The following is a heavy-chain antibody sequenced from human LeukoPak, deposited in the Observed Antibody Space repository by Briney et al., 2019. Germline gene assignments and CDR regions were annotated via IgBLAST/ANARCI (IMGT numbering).Heavy chain of an antibody. D-gene: IGHD3-10*01. CDR1: GYTLTNYD. J-gene: IGHJ3*02. CDR3: ARGSLTYYYGSGSPGDAFDI. V-gene: IGHV1-8*01. Sequence: ASVKVSCKASGYTLTNYDINWVRQATGQGLEWMGWMNPKSGNTGYAQKFQGRVTMTRNTSISTVYMGLSSLRSEGTALYYCARGSLTYYYGSGSPGDAFDICGQGTMVTVSS. CDR2: MNPKSGNT.